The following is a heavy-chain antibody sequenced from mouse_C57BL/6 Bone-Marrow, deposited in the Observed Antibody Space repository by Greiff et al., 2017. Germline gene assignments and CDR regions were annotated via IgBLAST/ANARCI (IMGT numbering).Heavy chain of an antibody. CDR3: ARWGWVYYFDY. Sequence: VQLQQSGAELARPGASVKLSCKASGYTFTSYGISWVKQRNGQGLEWIGEIYPRSGNTYYNEKFKGKATLTADKSSSTAYMELRSLTSVDSAVYFCARWGWVYYFDYWGQGTTLTVSS. CDR1: GYTFTSYG. CDR2: IYPRSGNT. J-gene: IGHJ2*01. D-gene: IGHD1-1*02. V-gene: IGHV1-81*01.